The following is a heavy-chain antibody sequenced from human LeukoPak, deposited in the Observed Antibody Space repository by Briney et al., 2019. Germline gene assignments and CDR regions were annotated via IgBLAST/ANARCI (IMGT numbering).Heavy chain of an antibody. CDR3: ARGGQLNWFDP. D-gene: IGHD5-18*01. Sequence: KPSETRSLTCTVSGDSISSSYWSWIRQPPGKGLEWIGYISYSGSTSSNPSLRSRVTISVDTSKNQFSLGLTSVTAADTAMYYCARGGQLNWFDPWGQGTLVTVSS. V-gene: IGHV4-59*01. CDR1: GDSISSSY. CDR2: ISYSGST. J-gene: IGHJ5*02.